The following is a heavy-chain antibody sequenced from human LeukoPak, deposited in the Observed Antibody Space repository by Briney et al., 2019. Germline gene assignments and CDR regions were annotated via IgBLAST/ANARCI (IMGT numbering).Heavy chain of an antibody. V-gene: IGHV4-38-2*02. Sequence: SETLSLTCAVSGYSISSGYYWGWIRPPPGKGREWIGKIYHSGSTYYNTSLKRRVTISVYTSNHQFSLKLSSVPAADTAVYYCARDGAYYDILTGYHPLDFCGQGTLVTVSS. CDR3: ARDGAYYDILTGYHPLDF. J-gene: IGHJ4*02. D-gene: IGHD3-9*01. CDR1: GYSISSGYY. CDR2: IYHSGST.